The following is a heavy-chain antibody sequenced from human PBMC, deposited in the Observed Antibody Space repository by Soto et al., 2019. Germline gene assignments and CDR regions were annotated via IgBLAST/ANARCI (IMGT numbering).Heavy chain of an antibody. CDR3: ARDRRTVSGTGAFDI. D-gene: IGHD6-19*01. J-gene: IGHJ3*02. Sequence: SVKVSCKASGGTFLNYAVTWVRQAPGQGLEWMGGIIPLFGTANYAQRFQDRLTITADQSTSTAYMELSSLRSDDTAVYYCARDRRTVSGTGAFDIWGQGTKVTV. CDR1: GGTFLNYA. CDR2: IIPLFGTA. V-gene: IGHV1-69*13.